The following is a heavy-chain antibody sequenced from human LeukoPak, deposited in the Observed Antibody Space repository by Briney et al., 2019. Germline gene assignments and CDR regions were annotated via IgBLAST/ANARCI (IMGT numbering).Heavy chain of an antibody. V-gene: IGHV4-34*01. J-gene: IGHJ5*02. CDR3: ARVSIRLRFLEWLPDNWFDP. D-gene: IGHD3-3*01. CDR2: INHSGNT. CDR1: GGSFSGYY. Sequence: PSETLSLTCAVYGGSFSGYYWSWIRQPPGKGLEWIGEINHSGNTNYNPSLKSRVTISVDTSKNQFSLKLSSVTAADTAVYYCARVSIRLRFLEWLPDNWFDPWGQGTLVTVSS.